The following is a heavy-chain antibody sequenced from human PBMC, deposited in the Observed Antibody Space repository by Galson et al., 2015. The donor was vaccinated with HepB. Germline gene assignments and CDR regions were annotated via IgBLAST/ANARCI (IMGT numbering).Heavy chain of an antibody. J-gene: IGHJ5*02. V-gene: IGHV3-21*01. CDR3: ARDPLYCSGGSCYSSNNWFDP. CDR1: GFTFSSYS. D-gene: IGHD2-15*01. CDR2: ISSSSSYI. Sequence: SLRLSCAASGFTFSSYSMNWVRQAPGKGLEWVSSISSSSSYIYYADSVKGRFTISRDNAKNSLYLQMNSLRAEDTAVYYCARDPLYCSGGSCYSSNNWFDPWGQGTLVTVSS.